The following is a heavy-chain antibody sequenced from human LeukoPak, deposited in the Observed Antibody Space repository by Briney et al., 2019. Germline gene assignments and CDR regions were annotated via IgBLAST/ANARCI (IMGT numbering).Heavy chain of an antibody. CDR3: ARDHWLFSSKTWYYYGMDV. V-gene: IGHV4-59*01. CDR2: IDPSGSA. D-gene: IGHD3-9*01. Sequence: PSETLSLTCDVSGGSISPYYWSWIRQSPEKGLEWIGYIDPSGSATYNPSLKSRVTIFVDTSKNLVSLILTSVSASDTAIYYCARDHWLFSSKTWYYYGMDVWGQGTTVTVSS. J-gene: IGHJ6*02. CDR1: GGSISPYY.